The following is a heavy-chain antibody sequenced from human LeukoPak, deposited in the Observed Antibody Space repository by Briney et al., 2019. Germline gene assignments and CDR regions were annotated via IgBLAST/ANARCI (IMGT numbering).Heavy chain of an antibody. V-gene: IGHV3-30*18. CDR2: ISYDGNDI. Sequence: GGSLRLSCAASGFFFSTYGMHWVRQAPGKGLEWVAIISYDGNDIHYADSVKGRFTISRDNSKNTVYLQMKSLRAEDTAVYYCAKGRMNFDWYFDYWGQGTPVTVSS. J-gene: IGHJ4*02. CDR3: AKGRMNFDWYFDY. CDR1: GFFFSTYG. D-gene: IGHD3-9*01.